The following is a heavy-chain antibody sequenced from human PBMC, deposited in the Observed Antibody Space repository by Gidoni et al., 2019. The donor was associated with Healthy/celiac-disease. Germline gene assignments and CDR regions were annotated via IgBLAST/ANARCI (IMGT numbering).Heavy chain of an antibody. V-gene: IGHV6-1*01. CDR1: GDSVSSNSAA. J-gene: IGHJ2*01. D-gene: IGHD5-18*01. CDR3: ARDLGAMAKNRYWYFDL. Sequence: QVQLQQSSPGLVKPSQTLSLTCAISGDSVSSNSAAWNWIRQSPSRGLEWLGRTYYRSKWYNDYAVSVKSRITINPDTSKNQFSLQLNSVTPEDTAVYYCARDLGAMAKNRYWYFDLWGRGTLVTVSS. CDR2: TYYRSKWYN.